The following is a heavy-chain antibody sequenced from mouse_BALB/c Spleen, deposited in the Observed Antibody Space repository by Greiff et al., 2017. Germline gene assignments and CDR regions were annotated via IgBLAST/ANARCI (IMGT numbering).Heavy chain of an antibody. V-gene: IGHV5-12-2*01. D-gene: IGHD1-1*01. CDR3: ARSSSTWYFDV. J-gene: IGHJ1*01. Sequence: EVKLVESGGGLVKPGGSLKLSCAASGFTFSSYAMSWVRQTPEKRLEWVAYISNGGGSTYYPDTVKGRFTISRANAKNTLYLQMSSLKSEDTAMYYCARSSSTWYFDVWGAGTTVTVAS. CDR1: GFTFSSYA. CDR2: ISNGGGST.